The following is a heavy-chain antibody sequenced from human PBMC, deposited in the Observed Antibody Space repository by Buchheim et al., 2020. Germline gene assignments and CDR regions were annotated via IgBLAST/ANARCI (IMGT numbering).Heavy chain of an antibody. CDR1: GFTFNNFA. D-gene: IGHD6-13*01. J-gene: IGHJ6*02. Sequence: EVQLLESGGGLVQPGGSLRLSCVGSGFTFNNFAMSWVRQAPGKGLDWVSSIKDNGGTTYYADSVKGRFTISRDNSKNTLYLQMNSLRAEDTAVYYCAKGVEQLVRYYYYGMDVWGQGTT. CDR3: AKGVEQLVRYYYYGMDV. V-gene: IGHV3-23*01. CDR2: IKDNGGTT.